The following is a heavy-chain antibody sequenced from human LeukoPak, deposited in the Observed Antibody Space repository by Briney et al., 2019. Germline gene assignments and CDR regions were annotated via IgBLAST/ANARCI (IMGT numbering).Heavy chain of an antibody. CDR1: GFTFSTYS. Sequence: GGSLRLSCAASGFTFSTYSMNWVRHAPGKGLEWVSGIDSGSNNIHYADSVKGRFTISRDDAKNSLYLQMDSLRAEDTAVYYCARRRNSGSYVFDYWGQGTLVTVSS. V-gene: IGHV3-48*01. D-gene: IGHD1-26*01. CDR3: ARRRNSGSYVFDY. J-gene: IGHJ4*02. CDR2: IDSGSNNI.